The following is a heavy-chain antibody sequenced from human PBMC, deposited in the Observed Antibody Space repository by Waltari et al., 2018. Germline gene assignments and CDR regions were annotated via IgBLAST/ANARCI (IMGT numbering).Heavy chain of an antibody. CDR2: ISGSGGST. CDR3: AKTGIAAAGTLDY. J-gene: IGHJ4*02. V-gene: IGHV3-23*01. D-gene: IGHD6-13*01. CDR1: GFTFSSYA. Sequence: EVQLLESGGGLVQPGGSLRLSCAASGFTFSSYAMSWFRQAPGKGLDWVSAISGSGGSTYYADSVKGRFTISRDNSKNTLYLQMNSLRAEDTAVYYCAKTGIAAAGTLDYWGQGTLVTVSS.